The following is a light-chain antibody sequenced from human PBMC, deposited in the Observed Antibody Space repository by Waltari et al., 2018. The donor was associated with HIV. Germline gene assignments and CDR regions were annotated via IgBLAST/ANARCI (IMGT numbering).Light chain of an antibody. Sequence: QPKMTQAPSASKTPGQRITLSCSGSKSNLGNNFIYWYQQIPGAAPRLVTARNDRGPAGVPDRFSGTKSGTSAFLAITDFRLDDEATYVCASWDDNLRHWVFGGGTKLTVL. V-gene: IGLV1-47*01. J-gene: IGLJ3*02. CDR1: KSNLGNNF. CDR2: RND. CDR3: ASWDDNLRHWV.